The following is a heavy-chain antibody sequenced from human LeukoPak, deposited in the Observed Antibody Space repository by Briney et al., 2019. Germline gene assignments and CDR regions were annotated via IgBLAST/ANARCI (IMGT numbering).Heavy chain of an antibody. CDR2: IVVGSGNT. J-gene: IGHJ3*02. CDR1: GFTFTSSA. CDR3: AADPEVDYYDSSYAFDI. Sequence: ASVKVSCKASGFTFTSSAVQWVRQARGQLLEWIGWIVVGSGNTNYAQKFQERVTITRDMSTSTAYMELSSLRSEDTAVYYCAADPEVDYYDSSYAFDIWGQGTMVTVSS. D-gene: IGHD3-22*01. V-gene: IGHV1-58*01.